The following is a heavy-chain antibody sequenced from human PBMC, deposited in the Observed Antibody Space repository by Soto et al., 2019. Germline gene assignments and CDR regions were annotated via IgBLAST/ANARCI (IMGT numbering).Heavy chain of an antibody. Sequence: PGGSLRLSCAVSWFTFSNSRISCGRQAPGKGLEWVSTISGSGGSTYYADSVRGRFTISRDNSKNTLYLQMNSLRAEDTAVYYCANTQLWLRGYLDYWGQGTLVTVSS. CDR2: ISGSGGST. V-gene: IGHV3-23*01. D-gene: IGHD5-18*01. J-gene: IGHJ4*02. CDR1: WFTFSNSR. CDR3: ANTQLWLRGYLDY.